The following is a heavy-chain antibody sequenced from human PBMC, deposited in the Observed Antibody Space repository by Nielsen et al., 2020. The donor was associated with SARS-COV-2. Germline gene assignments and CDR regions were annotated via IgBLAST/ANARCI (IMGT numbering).Heavy chain of an antibody. V-gene: IGHV4-38-2*02. CDR2: VYHDGQT. D-gene: IGHD3-3*01. CDR1: NYSLSSGFY. Sequence: SETLSLTCTVSNYSLSSGFYWGWIRPPPGERLEWIGSVYHDGQTYYTPSLKNRVTISIDTSKNQFSLKVRSVSAADTAIYYCAQHDGGGSNQFWNGWYHFDYWSQGTLVTVSA. J-gene: IGHJ4*02. CDR3: AQHDGGGSNQFWNGWYHFDY.